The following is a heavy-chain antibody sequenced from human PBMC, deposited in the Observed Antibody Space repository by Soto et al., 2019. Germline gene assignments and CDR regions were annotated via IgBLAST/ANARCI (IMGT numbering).Heavy chain of an antibody. D-gene: IGHD6-6*01. CDR3: AKRFDDSSTWSFDH. V-gene: IGHV3-23*01. J-gene: IGHJ4*02. CDR1: GFTFDNYV. Sequence: GGSLRLSCAASGFTFDNYVMTWVRQAPGKGLEWVAGISGNGARAYYGDSVKGRFIVSRDNSKNTQYLQMNSLRVEDTALYYCAKRFDDSSTWSFDHWRLRTLFTVSS. CDR2: ISGNGARA.